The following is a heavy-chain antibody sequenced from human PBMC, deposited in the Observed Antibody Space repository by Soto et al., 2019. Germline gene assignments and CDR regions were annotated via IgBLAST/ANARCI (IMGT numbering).Heavy chain of an antibody. CDR3: ARDWAAAAGTFYYYGMDV. V-gene: IGHV4-61*01. J-gene: IGHJ6*02. Sequence: SETLSLTXTVSGGSVSSGSYYWSWIRQPPGKGLEWIGYIYYSGSTNYNPSLKSRVTISVDTSKNQFSLKLSSVTAADTAVYYCARDWAAAAGTFYYYGMDVWGQGTTVTVSS. D-gene: IGHD6-13*01. CDR2: IYYSGST. CDR1: GGSVSSGSYY.